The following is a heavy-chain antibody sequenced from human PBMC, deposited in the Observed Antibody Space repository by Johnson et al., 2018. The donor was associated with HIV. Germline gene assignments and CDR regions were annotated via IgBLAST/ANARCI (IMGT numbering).Heavy chain of an antibody. V-gene: IGHV3-64*01. CDR1: GFTFSSYA. D-gene: IGHD3-22*01. CDR3: AKGFCPYYYDSSGPGAFDI. J-gene: IGHJ3*02. CDR2: ISSNGGST. Sequence: VKLVESGGGLVQPGGSLRLSCAASGFTFSSYAMHWVRQAPGKGLESVSAISSNGGSTYYANSVKGRFTISRDNSKNTLYLQMNSLRAEDTALYYCAKGFCPYYYDSSGPGAFDIWGQGTMVTVSS.